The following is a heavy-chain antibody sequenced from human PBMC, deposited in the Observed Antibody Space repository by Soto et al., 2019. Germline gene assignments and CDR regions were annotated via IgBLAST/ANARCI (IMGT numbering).Heavy chain of an antibody. J-gene: IGHJ3*02. Sequence: QVQLVESGGGVVQPGRSLRLSCAASGFTFSSYGMHWVRQAPGKGLEWVAVISYDGSKKYYADSVKGRFTISRDNTKNTLYLQMNSLRAEDTAVYYCAKDRRLWCGEVCGAFDIWGQGTMVTVSS. CDR3: AKDRRLWCGEVCGAFDI. CDR2: ISYDGSKK. CDR1: GFTFSSYG. V-gene: IGHV3-30*18. D-gene: IGHD3-10*01.